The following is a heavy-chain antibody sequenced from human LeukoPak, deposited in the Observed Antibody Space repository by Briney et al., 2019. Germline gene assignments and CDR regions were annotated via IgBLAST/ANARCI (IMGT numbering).Heavy chain of an antibody. CDR1: GFSLSTSGMC. V-gene: IGHV2-70*11. CDR2: IDWDDDK. Sequence: SGPALVKPTQTLTLTCTFSGFSLSTSGMCVSWIRQPPGKALEWLARIDWDDDKYYSTSLKTRLTIPKDTSKNQVVLIMTNMDPVDTATYYCARQVYYYDSSGYIFDYWGQGTLVTVSS. D-gene: IGHD3-22*01. CDR3: ARQVYYYDSSGYIFDY. J-gene: IGHJ4*02.